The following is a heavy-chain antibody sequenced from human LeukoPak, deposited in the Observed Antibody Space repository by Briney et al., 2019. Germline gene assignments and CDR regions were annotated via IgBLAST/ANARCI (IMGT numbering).Heavy chain of an antibody. J-gene: IGHJ5*02. CDR1: GGSISSYY. Sequence: PSETLSLTCTVSGGSISSYYWSWIRQPPGKGLEWIGYIYYTGSTSYNPSLKSRVTISVDTSKNHFSLRLSSVTAADTAVYYCARDYYGSGSYWFDPWGQGTLVTASS. V-gene: IGHV4-59*12. D-gene: IGHD3-10*01. CDR3: ARDYYGSGSYWFDP. CDR2: IYYTGST.